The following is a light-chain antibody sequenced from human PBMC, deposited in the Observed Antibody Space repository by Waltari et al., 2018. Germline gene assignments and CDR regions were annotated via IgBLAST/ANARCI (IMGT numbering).Light chain of an antibody. CDR1: QIISTW. V-gene: IGKV1-5*03. J-gene: IGKJ4*01. CDR3: QQYNDYPLT. Sequence: DIQMTQSPSTLSASVGDRVTITCRASQIISTWLAWYQQKPGKAPTLLIYKASGLESGVPSMFSGSGSGAEFTLTISSLHPDDFATYYCQQYNDYPLTFGGGTKVEIK. CDR2: KAS.